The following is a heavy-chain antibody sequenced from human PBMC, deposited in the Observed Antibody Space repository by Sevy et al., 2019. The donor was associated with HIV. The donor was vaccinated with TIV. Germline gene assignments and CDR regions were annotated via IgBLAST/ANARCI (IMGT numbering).Heavy chain of an antibody. CDR3: AGGGGNQLWFELDY. J-gene: IGHJ4*02. Sequence: SETLSLTCTVSGGSISSSSYYWGWIRQPPGKGLEWIGSIYYSGSTYYNPSLKSRVTISVDTSKNQFSLKLSSVTAADPAVYYCAGGGGNQLWFELDYWGQGTLVTVSS. D-gene: IGHD5-18*01. CDR2: IYYSGST. CDR1: GGSISSSSYY. V-gene: IGHV4-39*01.